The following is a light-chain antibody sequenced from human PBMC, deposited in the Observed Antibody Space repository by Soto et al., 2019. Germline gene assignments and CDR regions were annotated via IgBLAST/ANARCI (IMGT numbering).Light chain of an antibody. CDR3: RKYGSSPGT. Sequence: EIVLPKSPGPLSFFPGERAPLSGRASRSVTNNYLAWHQQNPGQTTRLLIYGASSRATGIPDRFSGSGSGTDCTLTISRLEPEEFAVYYCRKYGSSPGTVGHGTKVDIK. CDR1: RSVTNNY. J-gene: IGKJ1*01. CDR2: GAS. V-gene: IGKV3-20*01.